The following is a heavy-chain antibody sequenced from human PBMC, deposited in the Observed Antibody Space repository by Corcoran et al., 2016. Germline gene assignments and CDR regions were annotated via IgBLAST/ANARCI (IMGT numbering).Heavy chain of an antibody. CDR3: ARDYYYDSSGYYNFDY. CDR1: GFTFSSYG. CDR2: IWYDGSNK. Sequence: QVQLVESGGGVVQPGRSLRLSCAASGFTFSSYGMHWVRQAPGKGLEWVAVIWYDGSNKYYADSVKGRFTISRDNSKNTLYLQMNSLRAADTAVYYCARDYYYDSSGYYNFDYWGQGTLVTVSS. D-gene: IGHD3-22*01. V-gene: IGHV3-33*01. J-gene: IGHJ4*02.